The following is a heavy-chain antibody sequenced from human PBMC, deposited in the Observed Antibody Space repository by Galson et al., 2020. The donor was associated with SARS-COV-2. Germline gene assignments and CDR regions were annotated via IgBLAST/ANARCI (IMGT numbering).Heavy chain of an antibody. Sequence: SGPTLVKPTQTLTLTCTFSGFSLSTSGMCVSWIRQPPGKALEWLALIDWDDDKYYSTSLKTRLTISKDTSKNQVVLTMTNMDPVDTATYYCARILGYSSSWPHFDYWGQETLVTVSS. CDR2: IDWDDDK. CDR1: GFSLSTSGMC. CDR3: ARILGYSSSWPHFDY. V-gene: IGHV2-70*01. J-gene: IGHJ4*02. D-gene: IGHD6-13*01.